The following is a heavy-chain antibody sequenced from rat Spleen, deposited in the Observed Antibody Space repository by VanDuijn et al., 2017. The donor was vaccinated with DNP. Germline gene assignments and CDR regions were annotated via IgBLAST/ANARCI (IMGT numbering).Heavy chain of an antibody. V-gene: IGHV2S12*01. CDR3: ARDGQWDYFDY. Sequence: QVQLRESGPGMVQPSQTLSLTCTVSGFSLTDYNIVWVRQPPGKALEWIAAIASGGNTFYNSGLKSRLRISRDTSKSQVFLKMNSLQTEDTATYYCARDGQWDYFDYWGQGVMVTVSP. D-gene: IGHD1-1*01. J-gene: IGHJ2*01. CDR2: IASGGNT. CDR1: GFSLTDYN.